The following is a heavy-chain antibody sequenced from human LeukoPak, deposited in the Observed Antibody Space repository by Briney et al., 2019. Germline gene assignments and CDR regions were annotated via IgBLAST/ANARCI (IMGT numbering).Heavy chain of an antibody. V-gene: IGHV3-7*03. CDR1: GFTFSSYW. Sequence: PGGSLRLSCAASGFTFSSYWMSWVRQAPGKGLEWVANIKQDGSEKYYVGSVKGRFTISRDNAKNSLYLQMNSLRAEDTALYYCAKGPHFDWYTSDYYMDVWGKGTTVTVSS. CDR2: IKQDGSEK. CDR3: AKGPHFDWYTSDYYMDV. J-gene: IGHJ6*03. D-gene: IGHD3-9*01.